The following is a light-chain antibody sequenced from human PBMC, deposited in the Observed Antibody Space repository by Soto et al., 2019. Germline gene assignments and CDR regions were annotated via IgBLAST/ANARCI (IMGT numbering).Light chain of an antibody. J-gene: IGKJ5*01. Sequence: EIVLTQSPDTLAVAPGEVATLSCWASQSVTSNLAWYQRKRGQAPRLLIYAASTRATGVPARFSGSGSGTEFTLTISSLQSEDFAVYYCQQYNNRPPVTCGQGTRLQI. V-gene: IGKV3D-15*01. CDR2: AAS. CDR1: QSVTSN. CDR3: QQYNNRPPVT.